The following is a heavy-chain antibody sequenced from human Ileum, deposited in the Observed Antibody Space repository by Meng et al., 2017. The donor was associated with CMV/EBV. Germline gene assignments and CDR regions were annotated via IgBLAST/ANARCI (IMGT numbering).Heavy chain of an antibody. CDR1: GVSVSSNIAA. J-gene: IGHJ4*02. V-gene: IGHV6-1*01. D-gene: IGHD4/OR15-4a*01. CDR3: AREMGAHDY. Sequence: QLPQAGPGLVKPSQTLSLTCAIAGVSVSSNIAAWSWIRQSPSRGLEWLGRTYYRSKWYDDYAVSVKSRVTITPDTSKNQFSLHLNSVSPEDTAIYFCAREMGAHDYWGQGTLVTVSS. CDR2: TYYRSKWYD.